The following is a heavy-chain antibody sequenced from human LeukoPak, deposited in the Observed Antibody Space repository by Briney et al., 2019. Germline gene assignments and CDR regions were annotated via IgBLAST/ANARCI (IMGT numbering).Heavy chain of an antibody. CDR2: IYYSGST. V-gene: IGHV4-59*12. CDR1: GDSISSYY. Sequence: SETLSLTCTVSGDSISSYYWSWIRQPPGKGLEWIGYIYYSGSTNYNPSLKSRVSISVDTSKNQFSLKLSSVTAADTAVYYCARRNGQDIVPTFRRRYYFDYWGQGTLVTVSS. CDR3: ARRNGQDIVPTFRRRYYFDY. D-gene: IGHD5-12*01. J-gene: IGHJ4*02.